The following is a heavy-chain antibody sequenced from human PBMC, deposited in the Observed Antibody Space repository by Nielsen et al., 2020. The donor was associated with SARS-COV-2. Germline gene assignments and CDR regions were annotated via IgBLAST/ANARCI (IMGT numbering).Heavy chain of an antibody. CDR2: INPYSGGT. CDR1: GYTFTDYY. CDR3: ARAKECGGDCSAASDPLDV. Sequence: ASVKVSCKASGYTFTDYYIHWVRQAPGQGLEWMGRINPYSGGTNYAQKFQGRVSLTRDTSINTAYMELTNLKSGDTAVYHCARAKECGGDCSAASDPLDVWGQGTLVTVSS. V-gene: IGHV1-2*06. J-gene: IGHJ3*01. D-gene: IGHD2-21*02.